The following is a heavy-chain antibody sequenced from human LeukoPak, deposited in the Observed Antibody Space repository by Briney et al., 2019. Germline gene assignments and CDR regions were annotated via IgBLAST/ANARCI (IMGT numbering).Heavy chain of an antibody. CDR1: GYTFTSYG. CDR2: ISAYNGNT. Sequence: EASVKVSCKASGYTFTSYGISWVRQAPGQGLEWMGWISAYNGNTNYAQKLQGRVTITADESTSTAYMELSSLRSEDTAVYYCARAETLLWFGDVWGKGTTVTVSS. D-gene: IGHD3-10*01. CDR3: ARAETLLWFGDV. V-gene: IGHV1-18*01. J-gene: IGHJ6*04.